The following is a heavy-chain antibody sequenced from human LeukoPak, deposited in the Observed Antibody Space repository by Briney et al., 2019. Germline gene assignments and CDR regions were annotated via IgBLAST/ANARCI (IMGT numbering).Heavy chain of an antibody. D-gene: IGHD2/OR15-2a*01. J-gene: IGHJ4*02. V-gene: IGHV3-23*01. CDR1: GFTFSSYG. CDR2: IVGSGGST. Sequence: PGGTLRLSCAASGFTFSSYGMSWVRQAPGKGLEWVSAIVGSGGSTYYADSVKGRFTISRDNSRNTLYLQMNSLRAEDTAVYYCAKGPLLWNWGQGTLVTVSS. CDR3: AKGPLLWN.